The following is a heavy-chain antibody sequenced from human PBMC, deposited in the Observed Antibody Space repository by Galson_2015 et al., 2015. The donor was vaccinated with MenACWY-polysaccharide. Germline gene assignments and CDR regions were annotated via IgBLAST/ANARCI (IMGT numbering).Heavy chain of an antibody. CDR1: GGTFSSYA. D-gene: IGHD4-23*01. J-gene: IGHJ4*02. V-gene: IGHV1-69*13. Sequence: SVKVSCKASGGTFSSYAISWVRQAPGQGLEWMGGIIPIFGTANYAQKSQGRVTITADESTSTAYMELSSLRSEDTAVYYCARGSVVLGLGAVGTDYWGQGTLVTVSS. CDR3: ARGSVVLGLGAVGTDY. CDR2: IIPIFGTA.